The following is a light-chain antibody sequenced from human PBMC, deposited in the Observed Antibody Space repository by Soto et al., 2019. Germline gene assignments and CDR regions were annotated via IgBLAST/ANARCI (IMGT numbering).Light chain of an antibody. V-gene: IGLV2-14*01. J-gene: IGLJ3*02. CDR2: EVR. Sequence: QSALTQPASVSGSLGQSITISCTGSNRDIGAYNLVSWYQQYPDTAPKLITYEVRNRPSGVSYRFTGSRSGNTASLTISALQADDESTFYCSSYTTTSTLLFGGGTKLTVL. CDR3: SSYTTTSTLL. CDR1: NRDIGAYNL.